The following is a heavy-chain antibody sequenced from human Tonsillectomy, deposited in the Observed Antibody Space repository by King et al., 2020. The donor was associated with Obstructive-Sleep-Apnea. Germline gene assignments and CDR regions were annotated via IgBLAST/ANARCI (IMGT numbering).Heavy chain of an antibody. Sequence: QLVQSGGGLVQPGGSLRLSCAASGFTFSSYSMNWVRQAPGKGLEWVSYISSSSSTIYYADSVKGRFTISRDNAKNSLYLQMNSLRAEDTAVYYCARVRFPVVTASLDYWGQGTLVTVSS. D-gene: IGHD2-21*02. V-gene: IGHV3-48*01. CDR1: GFTFSSYS. J-gene: IGHJ4*02. CDR3: ARVRFPVVTASLDY. CDR2: ISSSSSTI.